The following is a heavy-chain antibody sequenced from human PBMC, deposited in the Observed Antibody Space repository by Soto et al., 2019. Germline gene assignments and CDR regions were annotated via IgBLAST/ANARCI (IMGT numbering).Heavy chain of an antibody. Sequence: ASVKVSCKASGYTFTSYGISWVRQAPGQGLEWMGWISAYNGNTNYAQKLQGRVTMTTDTSTSTACMELRSLRSDDTAVYYCARGYYYDSSGSDAFDIWGQGTMVTVSS. D-gene: IGHD3-22*01. CDR3: ARGYYYDSSGSDAFDI. V-gene: IGHV1-18*04. CDR2: ISAYNGNT. CDR1: GYTFTSYG. J-gene: IGHJ3*02.